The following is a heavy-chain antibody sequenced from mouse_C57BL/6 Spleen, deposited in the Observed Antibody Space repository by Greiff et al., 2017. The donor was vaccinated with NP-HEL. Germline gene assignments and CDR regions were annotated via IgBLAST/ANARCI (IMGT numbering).Heavy chain of an antibody. Sequence: VQLQQSGAELAKPGASVKLSCKASGYTFTSYWMHWVKQRPGQGLEWIGYINPSSGYTKYNQKFKDKATSTADKSSSTAYMQLSSLTYEDSAVYYCARIADPYWGQGTLVTVSA. CDR3: ARIADPY. CDR1: GYTFTSYW. J-gene: IGHJ3*01. CDR2: INPSSGYT. V-gene: IGHV1-7*01.